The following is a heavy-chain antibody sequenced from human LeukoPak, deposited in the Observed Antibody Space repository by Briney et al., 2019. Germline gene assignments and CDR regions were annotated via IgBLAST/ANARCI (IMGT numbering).Heavy chain of an antibody. CDR3: ARDLEGAPTARPHYMDV. CDR1: GGTFTSYA. D-gene: IGHD1-26*01. J-gene: IGHJ6*03. Sequence: SVKVSCKASGGTFTSYAISWVRQAPGQGLEWMGGIIPIFGTANYAQKFQGRVTITGDESTSTVYMELSSLRSEDPGVYYCARDLEGAPTARPHYMDVWSKGTTVTVSS. V-gene: IGHV1-69*01. CDR2: IIPIFGTA.